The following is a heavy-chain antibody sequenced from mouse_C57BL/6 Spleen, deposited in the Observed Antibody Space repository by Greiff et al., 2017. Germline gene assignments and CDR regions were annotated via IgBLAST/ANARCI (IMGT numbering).Heavy chain of an antibody. J-gene: IGHJ3*01. CDR2: IRNKANGYTT. D-gene: IGHD2-4*01. Sequence: EVKVVESGGGLVQPGGSLSLSCAASGFTFTDYYMSWVRQPPGKALEWLGFIRNKANGYTTEYSASVKGRFTISRDNSQSILYLQMNALRAEDSATYYCARYNDDYDAYWGQGTLVTVSA. CDR1: GFTFTDYY. CDR3: ARYNDDYDAY. V-gene: IGHV7-3*01.